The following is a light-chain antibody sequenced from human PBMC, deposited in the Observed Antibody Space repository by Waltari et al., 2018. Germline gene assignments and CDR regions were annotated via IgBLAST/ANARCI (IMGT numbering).Light chain of an antibody. V-gene: IGLV3-25*03. CDR3: QSADDSGTYVV. Sequence: SYELTQSPSVSVSPGQTAKITCSGDALPKHFAYCYQQKPGQAPVMGTYKDMERPSGIPERFSGSSSGTTVTLTISGVQAEDEADYYCQSADDSGTYVVFGGGTKLTVL. CDR1: ALPKHF. J-gene: IGLJ3*02. CDR2: KDM.